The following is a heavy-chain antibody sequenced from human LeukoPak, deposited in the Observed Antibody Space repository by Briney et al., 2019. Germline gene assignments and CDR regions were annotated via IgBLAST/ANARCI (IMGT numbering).Heavy chain of an antibody. V-gene: IGHV4-39*07. CDR1: GGSISSSSNY. J-gene: IGHJ5*02. D-gene: IGHD3-22*01. CDR2: IYYSGST. Sequence: SETLSLTCTVSGGSISSSSNYWGWIRQPPGKGLEWIGSIYYSGSTYYNPSLKSRVTISVDTSKNQFSLKLSSVTAADTAVYYCARARWASHYYDSHPDQNWFDPWGQGTLVTVSS. CDR3: ARARWASHYYDSHPDQNWFDP.